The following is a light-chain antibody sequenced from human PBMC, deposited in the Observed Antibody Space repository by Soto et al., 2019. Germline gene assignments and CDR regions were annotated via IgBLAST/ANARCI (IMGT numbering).Light chain of an antibody. J-gene: IGLJ1*01. CDR1: SSNIGRNY. CDR3: AAWDDSLSARCV. V-gene: IGLV1-47*01. Sequence: QSVLTQPPSASGTPGQRVTISCSGSSSNIGRNYVFWYQQLPGTAPQLLIFRNNQRPSGVPDRFSGSKSGTSASLAISGLRSEDEADYYCAAWDDSLSARCVFGTGTQLTVL. CDR2: RNN.